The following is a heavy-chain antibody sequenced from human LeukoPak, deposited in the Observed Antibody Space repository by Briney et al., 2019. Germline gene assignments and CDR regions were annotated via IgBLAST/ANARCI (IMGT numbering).Heavy chain of an antibody. V-gene: IGHV1-46*01. CDR2: FNPSGDTT. D-gene: IGHD6-13*01. Sequence: GASVKVSCKASGYTFTVYYIHWVRQAPGQGLEWVGIFNPSGDTTSYAQKFQGRVTMTRDTSTSTVYMELSSLRSEDTAVYYCARGQKDNGVSSSWYYYGMDVWGQGTTVTVSS. J-gene: IGHJ6*02. CDR3: ARGQKDNGVSSSWYYYGMDV. CDR1: GYTFTVYY.